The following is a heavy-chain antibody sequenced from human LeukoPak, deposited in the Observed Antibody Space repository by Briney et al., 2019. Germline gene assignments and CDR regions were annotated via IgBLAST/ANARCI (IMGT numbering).Heavy chain of an antibody. V-gene: IGHV4-59*12. CDR2: IYHSGST. CDR3: ARGRIAAVSHAFDI. CDR1: GGSISSYY. J-gene: IGHJ3*02. Sequence: PSETLSLTCTVSGGSISSYYWSWIRQPPGKGLEWIGYIYHSGSTYYNPSLKSRVTISVDRSKNQFSLKLSSVTAADTAVYYCARGRIAAVSHAFDIWGQGTMVTVSS. D-gene: IGHD6-13*01.